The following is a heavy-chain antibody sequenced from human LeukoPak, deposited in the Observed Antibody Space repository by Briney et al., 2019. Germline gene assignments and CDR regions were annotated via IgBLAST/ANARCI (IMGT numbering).Heavy chain of an antibody. Sequence: GESLQISCKGSGYSFTSYWIGWVRQTRGKGLGWMGIIYPGDSDTRYSPSFEGHVTISADNSISTAYLQWRSLNASHASMYHCARHLSGLDLYYLDQGDQGTLLTVSS. D-gene: IGHD1-1*01. CDR2: IYPGDSDT. CDR3: ARHLSGLDLYYLDQ. CDR1: GYSFTSYW. J-gene: IGHJ4*02. V-gene: IGHV5-51*01.